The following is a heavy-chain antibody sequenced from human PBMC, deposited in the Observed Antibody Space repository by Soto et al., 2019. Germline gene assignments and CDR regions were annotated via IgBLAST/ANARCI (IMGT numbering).Heavy chain of an antibody. CDR1: GGSISSGGYY. V-gene: IGHV4-31*03. Sequence: PSETLSLICTVSGGSISSGGYYWSWIRQHPGKGLEWIGYIYYSGSTYYNPSLKSRVTISVDTSKNQFSLKLSSVTAADTAVYYCAINYNFWSGYSWFDPWGQGTLVTVSS. J-gene: IGHJ5*02. D-gene: IGHD3-3*01. CDR3: AINYNFWSGYSWFDP. CDR2: IYYSGST.